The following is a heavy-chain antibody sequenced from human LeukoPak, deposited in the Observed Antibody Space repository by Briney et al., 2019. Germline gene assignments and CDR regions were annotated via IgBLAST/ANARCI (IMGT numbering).Heavy chain of an antibody. Sequence: SETLSLTCAVYGGSFSGYYWSWIRQTPGKGLEWIGEINHRGNTNHNPSLKSRVTISVDTSKNQFSLKLSSVTAADTAVFYCAREVAAARGSFDNWGQGTLVTVSS. CDR1: GGSFSGYY. J-gene: IGHJ4*02. D-gene: IGHD6-13*01. CDR3: AREVAAARGSFDN. V-gene: IGHV4-34*01. CDR2: INHRGNT.